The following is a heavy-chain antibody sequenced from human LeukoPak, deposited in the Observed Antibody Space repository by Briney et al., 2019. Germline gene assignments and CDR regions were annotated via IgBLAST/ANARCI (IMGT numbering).Heavy chain of an antibody. CDR1: GFTFSSYA. CDR3: AKRPVGLVSLDY. CDR2: VTSSGSST. Sequence: GGSLRLSCAASGFTFSSYAMSWVRQAPGKGLEWVSTVTSSGSSTYSSDSVNGRFTISRDNYKNTLYLQMNSLRVEDTAVYYCAKRPVGLVSLDYWGQGTLVTISS. J-gene: IGHJ4*02. D-gene: IGHD3/OR15-3a*01. V-gene: IGHV3-23*01.